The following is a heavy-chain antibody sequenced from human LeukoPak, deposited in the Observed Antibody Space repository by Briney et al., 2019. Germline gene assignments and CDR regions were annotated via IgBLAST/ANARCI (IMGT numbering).Heavy chain of an antibody. D-gene: IGHD3-22*01. CDR2: ISYDGSNK. V-gene: IGHV3-30-3*02. Sequence: PGRSLRLSCAASGFTFSSYAMHWVRQAPGKGLEWVAVISYDGSNKYYADSVKGRFTISRDNSKDTLYLQMNSLRAEDTAVYYCAKRDSSGSYPYYFDYWGQGTLVTVSS. CDR1: GFTFSSYA. J-gene: IGHJ4*02. CDR3: AKRDSSGSYPYYFDY.